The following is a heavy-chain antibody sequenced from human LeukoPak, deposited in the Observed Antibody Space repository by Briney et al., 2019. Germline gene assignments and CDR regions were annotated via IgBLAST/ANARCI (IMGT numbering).Heavy chain of an antibody. V-gene: IGHV4-59*01. J-gene: IGHJ5*02. CDR2: IYYSGCT. Sequence: SETLSLTCTVSGGSISSYYWSWIRQPPGKGLEWIGYIYYSGCTNYNPSLKSRVTISVDTSKNQFSLKLSSVTAADTAVYYCASSNPRYNWFDPWGQGTLVTVSS. CDR1: GGSISSYY. D-gene: IGHD1-14*01. CDR3: ASSNPRYNWFDP.